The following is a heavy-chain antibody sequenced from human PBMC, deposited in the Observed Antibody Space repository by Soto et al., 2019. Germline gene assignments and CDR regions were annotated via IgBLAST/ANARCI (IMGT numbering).Heavy chain of an antibody. CDR1: GGSIRGYY. D-gene: IGHD1-26*01. J-gene: IGHJ4*02. V-gene: IGHV4-4*07. Sequence: PSETLSLACTVSGGSIRGYYGNWGRKPAGDGLEWIGHIVTTSHITYNPSFESLSALSFDFSKIQFSLKLTSVTADDTAVYYCARDRLGEDQQPFDFWGQGTQVT. CDR3: ARDRLGEDQQPFDF. CDR2: IVTTSHI.